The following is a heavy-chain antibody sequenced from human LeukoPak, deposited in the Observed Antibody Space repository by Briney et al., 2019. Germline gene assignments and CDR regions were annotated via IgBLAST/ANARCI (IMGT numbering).Heavy chain of an antibody. CDR3: AKSGEVLSWLDP. D-gene: IGHD3-10*01. Sequence: GGSLRLSCAASGFTSSSYAMSWVRQAPGRRLEWVSAISASGDRTYYADSVKGRFTISRDNSKNTLYLQMNSLRAEDTAVYSCAKSGEVLSWLDPWGQGTLVTVS. CDR1: GFTSSSYA. V-gene: IGHV3-23*01. J-gene: IGHJ5*02. CDR2: ISASGDRT.